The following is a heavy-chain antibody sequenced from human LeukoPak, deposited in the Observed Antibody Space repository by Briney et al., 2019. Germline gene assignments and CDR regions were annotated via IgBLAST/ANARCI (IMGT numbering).Heavy chain of an antibody. CDR2: INHSGST. J-gene: IGHJ4*02. V-gene: IGHV4-34*01. Sequence: PSETLSLTCAVYGVSFSGYYWSWIRQPPGKGLEWIGEINHSGSTNYNPSLKSRVTISVDKSKNQFSLKLSSVTAADTAVYYCARIPVDIVATVPIFDYWGQGALVTVSS. D-gene: IGHD5-12*01. CDR3: ARIPVDIVATVPIFDY. CDR1: GVSFSGYY.